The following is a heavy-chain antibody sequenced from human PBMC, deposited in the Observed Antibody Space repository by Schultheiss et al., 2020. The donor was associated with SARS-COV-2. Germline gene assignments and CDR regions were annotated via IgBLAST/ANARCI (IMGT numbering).Heavy chain of an antibody. V-gene: IGHV3-7*03. J-gene: IGHJ4*02. D-gene: IGHD6-6*01. CDR3: ARLGKPAARDY. CDR1: GFTFSNFW. CDR2: INQDGSDD. Sequence: GGSLRLSCEASGFTFSNFWMSWVRQTPGKGLEWVANINQDGSDDYYLDSVRGRFTISRDNPKRSVYLQMTYLRPEDTALYYCARLGKPAARDYWGQGTLVTGSS.